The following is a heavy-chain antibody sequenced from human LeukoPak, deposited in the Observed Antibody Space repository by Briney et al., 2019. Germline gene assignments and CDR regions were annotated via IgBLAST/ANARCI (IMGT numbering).Heavy chain of an antibody. V-gene: IGHV3-21*01. CDR1: GFTLSNYS. D-gene: IGHD4-17*01. J-gene: IGHJ4*02. CDR3: ARAPRSMTTVISYFDY. CDR2: ISSSSSYI. Sequence: GGSLRLSCAVSGFTLSNYSMNWVRQAPGKGLEWVSSISSSSSYIYYADSVKGRFTISRDNAKNSLYLQMNSLRAEDTAVYYCARAPRSMTTVISYFDYWGRGTLVTVSS.